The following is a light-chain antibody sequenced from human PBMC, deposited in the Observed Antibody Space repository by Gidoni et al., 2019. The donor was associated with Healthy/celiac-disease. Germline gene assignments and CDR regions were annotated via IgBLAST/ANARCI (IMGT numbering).Light chain of an antibody. CDR2: GAS. Sequence: EIVLPKSPATLSVSPGERATLSCRATQSVSSNLAWYQQKPGQAPRLLIYGASTRATGIPARCSGSGSGTEFTLTISSLQSEDFAVYYCQQYNNWPPWTFGQGTKVEIK. CDR3: QQYNNWPPWT. CDR1: QSVSSN. V-gene: IGKV3-15*01. J-gene: IGKJ1*01.